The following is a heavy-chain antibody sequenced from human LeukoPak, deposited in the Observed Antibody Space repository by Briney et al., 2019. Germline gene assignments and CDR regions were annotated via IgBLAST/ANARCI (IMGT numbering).Heavy chain of an antibody. CDR3: ARGFFITYGGFDY. J-gene: IGHJ4*02. V-gene: IGHV4-34*01. CDR2: INHSGST. Sequence: SETLSLTCAVYGGSFSGYYWSWIRQPPGKGLEWIGEINHSGSTNYNPSLKSRVTISVDTSKNQFSLKLSSVTAADTAVYYCARGFFITYGGFDYWGQGTLVTVPS. CDR1: GGSFSGYY. D-gene: IGHD4-23*01.